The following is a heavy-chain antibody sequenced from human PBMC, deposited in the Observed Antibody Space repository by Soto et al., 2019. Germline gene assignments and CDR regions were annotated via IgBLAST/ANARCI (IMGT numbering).Heavy chain of an antibody. CDR2: INHSGST. J-gene: IGHJ5*02. CDR1: GGSFSGYY. CDR3: ARGDILPDNWFDP. D-gene: IGHD3-9*01. Sequence: SDTLSLTCAVSGGSFSGYYWSWIRQPPGKGLEWIGEINHSGSTNYNPSLKSRVTISVDTSKNQFSLKLSSVTAADTAVYYCARGDILPDNWFDPWGQGTLVTVSS. V-gene: IGHV4-34*01.